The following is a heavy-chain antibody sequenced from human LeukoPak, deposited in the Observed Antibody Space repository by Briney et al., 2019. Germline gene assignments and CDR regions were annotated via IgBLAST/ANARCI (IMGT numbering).Heavy chain of an antibody. CDR3: ARELTGGWFGEEDY. CDR2: IRYDGSNK. J-gene: IGHJ4*02. V-gene: IGHV3-30*02. CDR1: GFTFSNYG. Sequence: QTGGSLRLSCAASGFTFSNYGMHWVRQAPGKGLEWVAFIRYDGSNKYYADSVKGRFTISRDNSKNTLYLQMNSLRAEDTAVYYCARELTGGWFGEEDYWGQGTLVTVSS. D-gene: IGHD3-10*01.